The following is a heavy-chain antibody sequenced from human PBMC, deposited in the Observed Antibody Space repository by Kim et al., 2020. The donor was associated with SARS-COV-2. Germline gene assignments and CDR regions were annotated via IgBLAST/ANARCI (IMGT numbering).Heavy chain of an antibody. D-gene: IGHD3-10*01. CDR2: IYYSGST. CDR1: GGSISSGGYY. Sequence: SETLSLTCTVSGGSISSGGYYWSWIRQHPGKGLEWIGYIYYSGSTYYNPSLKSRVTISVDTSKNQFSLKLSSVTAADTAVYYCARALGIRGVIITYYYYYGMDVWGQGTTVTVSS. J-gene: IGHJ6*02. CDR3: ARALGIRGVIITYYYYYGMDV. V-gene: IGHV4-31*03.